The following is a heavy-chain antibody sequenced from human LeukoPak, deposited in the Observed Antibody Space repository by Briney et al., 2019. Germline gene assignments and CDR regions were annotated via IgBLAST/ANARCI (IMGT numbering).Heavy chain of an antibody. Sequence: GGSLRLSCAASGFTFSSYWMHWVRQAPGKGLVWVSRINSDGSSTNYADSVKGRFTISRDNSKNTLYLQMNSLRAEDTAVYYCARGQLEWENYYYGMDVWGQGTTVTVSS. V-gene: IGHV3-74*01. CDR2: INSDGSST. CDR3: ARGQLEWENYYYGMDV. CDR1: GFTFSSYW. D-gene: IGHD1-1*01. J-gene: IGHJ6*02.